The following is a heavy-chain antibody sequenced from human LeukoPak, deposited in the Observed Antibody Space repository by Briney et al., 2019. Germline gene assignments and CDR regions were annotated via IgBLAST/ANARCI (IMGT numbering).Heavy chain of an antibody. CDR2: ISSGGSDI. CDR3: ASGYDFSSGSKRGFDN. Sequence: GGSLRLSCAASGFVFSDYGSNWVRQAQGKGLEWISYISSGGSDIFYADSVKGRFTISRDNAKGSVFLQMSSLRGEDTAVYYCASGYDFSSGSKRGFDNWGQGALVTVSS. D-gene: IGHD3-3*01. V-gene: IGHV3-48*01. CDR1: GFVFSDYG. J-gene: IGHJ4*02.